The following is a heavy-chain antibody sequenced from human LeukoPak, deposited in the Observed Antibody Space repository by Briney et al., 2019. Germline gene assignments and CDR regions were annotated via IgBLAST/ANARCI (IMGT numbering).Heavy chain of an antibody. Sequence: SETLSLTCTVSGGSISSSSYYWGWIRQPPGKGLEWIGSIYYSGSTYYNPFLKSRVTISVDTSKNQFSLKLSSVTTADTAVYYCARDLHGRYQLLYAAFDIWGQGTMVTVSS. CDR2: IYYSGST. CDR1: GGSISSSSYY. CDR3: ARDLHGRYQLLYAAFDI. D-gene: IGHD2-2*02. J-gene: IGHJ3*02. V-gene: IGHV4-39*07.